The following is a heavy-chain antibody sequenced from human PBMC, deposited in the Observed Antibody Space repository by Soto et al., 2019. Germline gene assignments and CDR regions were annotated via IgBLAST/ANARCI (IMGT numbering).Heavy chain of an antibody. CDR1: GGSISSYY. V-gene: IGHV4-59*01. D-gene: IGHD5-18*01. CDR2: IYSSGST. CDR3: ARDHPHSYGVYYFDY. Sequence: SETLSLTCSVSGGSISSYYWSWSRQPPGKGLEWIGYIYSSGSTHYNPSLQNRVTISIDTSKNQVSLKVNSVTAADTAVYYCARDHPHSYGVYYFDYWGQGTPVTVSS. J-gene: IGHJ4*02.